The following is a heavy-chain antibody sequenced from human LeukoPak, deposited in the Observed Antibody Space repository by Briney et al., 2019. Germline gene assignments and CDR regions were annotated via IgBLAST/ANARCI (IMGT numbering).Heavy chain of an antibody. CDR2: IYHSGST. J-gene: IGHJ4*02. D-gene: IGHD7-27*01. CDR1: GGSISSGGYS. V-gene: IGHV4-30-2*01. Sequence: SETLSLTCAVSGGSISSGGYSWSWIRQPPGKGLEWIGYIYHSGSTNYNPSLKSRVTISVDTSKNQFSLKLSSVTAADTAVYYCATSDSPVTGGFDYWGQGTLVTVSS. CDR3: ATSDSPVTGGFDY.